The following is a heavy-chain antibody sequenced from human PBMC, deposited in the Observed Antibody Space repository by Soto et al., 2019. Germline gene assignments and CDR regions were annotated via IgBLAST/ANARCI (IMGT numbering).Heavy chain of an antibody. CDR3: ATYRVPPI. CDR1: GDSISNYW. CDR2: IHNTGST. Sequence: QVQLQESGPGLVKPSETLSLTCTVSGDSISNYWWSWVRQPPGKGLEWIGYIHNTGSTTYSPFSKTLPTTSIDMSTTPFSLKLSSVTAADTAVYYCATYRVPPIWGPGTLITASS. V-gene: IGHV4-59*01. D-gene: IGHD2-2*02. J-gene: IGHJ4*02.